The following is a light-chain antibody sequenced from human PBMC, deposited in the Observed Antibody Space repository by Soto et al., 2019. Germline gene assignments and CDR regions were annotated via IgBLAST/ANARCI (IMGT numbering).Light chain of an antibody. CDR3: SIFAGGNSVI. CDR2: GVT. V-gene: IGLV2-8*01. J-gene: IGLJ2*01. Sequence: QSALTQPPSASGSPGQSVAISCTGTSSDIGSYVYVSWYQQHPGKAPKLLICGVTQRPSGVPDRFSGSKSGNTASLTVSGLQVEDEADYYCSIFAGGNSVIFGGGTKLTVL. CDR1: SSDIGSYVY.